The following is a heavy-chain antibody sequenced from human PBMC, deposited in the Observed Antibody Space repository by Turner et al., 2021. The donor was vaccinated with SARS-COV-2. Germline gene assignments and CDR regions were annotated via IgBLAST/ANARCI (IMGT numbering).Heavy chain of an antibody. CDR1: SGSFSGYS. J-gene: IGHJ5*02. Sequence: QVHLQQWGAGLHTPLEPLALPCCFSSGSFSGYSWAWIRQSPGKGLEWIGEVRHDGSGNYNQAFRGRTVISLDTARMYFSLNLRSLTAADTGVYYCARGNVTKTTGVKDNWFDPWGQGTPVIVSS. CDR2: VRHDGSG. CDR3: ARGNVTKTTGVKDNWFDP. D-gene: IGHD7-27*01. V-gene: IGHV4-34*01.